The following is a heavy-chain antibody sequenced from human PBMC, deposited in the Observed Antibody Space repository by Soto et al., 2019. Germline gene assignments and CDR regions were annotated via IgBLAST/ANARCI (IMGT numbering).Heavy chain of an antibody. D-gene: IGHD1-26*01. CDR1: GYTFTSYY. J-gene: IGHJ4*02. Sequence: QVQLVQSGAEVKKPGASVKVSCKASGYTFTSYYMHWVRQAPGQGLEWMGIINPSGGSTSYAQKSQGRVTRTRDTSTSTGYMELSSLRSEDTAVYYCARVDSGWGSYSPFDYWGQGTLVTVSS. CDR3: ARVDSGWGSYSPFDY. CDR2: INPSGGST. V-gene: IGHV1-46*03.